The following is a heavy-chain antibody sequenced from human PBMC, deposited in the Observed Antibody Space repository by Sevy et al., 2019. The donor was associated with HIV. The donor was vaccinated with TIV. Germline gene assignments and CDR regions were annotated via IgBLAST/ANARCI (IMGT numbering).Heavy chain of an antibody. J-gene: IGHJ4*02. D-gene: IGHD2-21*02. CDR3: ARVAVEYCTDDCYHRFDY. CDR2: IYYSGTNK. V-gene: IGHV3-30-3*01. Sequence: GGSLRLSCAASRFTFTLYAIHWVRQAPGKGLEWVALIYYSGTNKYYADSVKGRFTISRDDYKNTAYLQMNDLRTDDTAVYYCARVAVEYCTDDCYHRFDYWGQGTQVTVSS. CDR1: RFTFTLYA.